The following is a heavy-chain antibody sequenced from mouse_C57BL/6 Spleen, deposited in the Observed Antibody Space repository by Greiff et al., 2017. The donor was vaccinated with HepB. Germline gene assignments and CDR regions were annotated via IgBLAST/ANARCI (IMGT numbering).Heavy chain of an antibody. J-gene: IGHJ3*01. V-gene: IGHV14-1*01. Sequence: VHVKQSGAELVRPGASVKLSCTASGFNIKDYYMHWVKQRPEQGLEWIGRIDPEDGDTEYAPKFQGKATMTADTSSNTAYLQLSSLTSEDTAVYYCTTYDDAYGGFAYWGQGTLVTVSA. D-gene: IGHD2-3*01. CDR1: GFNIKDYY. CDR3: TTYDDAYGGFAY. CDR2: IDPEDGDT.